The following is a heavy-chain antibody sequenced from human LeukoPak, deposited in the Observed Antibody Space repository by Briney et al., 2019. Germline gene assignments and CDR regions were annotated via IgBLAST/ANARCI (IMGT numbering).Heavy chain of an antibody. J-gene: IGHJ6*02. CDR1: GGSFSGYY. V-gene: IGHV4-34*01. CDR2: INHSGST. D-gene: IGHD3-10*01. CDR3: ARGRGAMVRAIAYYYGMDV. Sequence: PSETLSLTCAVYGGSFSGYYWSWIRQPPGKGLEWLGEINHSGSTNSNPSLKSRRTISVDTSKSQFSLKLSSVTAADTAVYYCARGRGAMVRAIAYYYGMDVWGQGTTVTVSS.